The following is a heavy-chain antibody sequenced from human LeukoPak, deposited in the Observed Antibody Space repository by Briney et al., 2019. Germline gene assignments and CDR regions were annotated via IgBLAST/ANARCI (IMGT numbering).Heavy chain of an antibody. CDR3: ARTAMGPIGRDY. J-gene: IGHJ4*02. V-gene: IGHV3-53*01. D-gene: IGHD5-18*01. Sequence: GGSLRLSCAASGFTVSSNYMSWVRQAPGKGLEWVSVIYSGGSTYYADSVKGRSTISRDNSKNTLYLQMNSLRAEDTAVYYCARTAMGPIGRDYWGQGTLVTVSS. CDR2: IYSGGST. CDR1: GFTVSSNY.